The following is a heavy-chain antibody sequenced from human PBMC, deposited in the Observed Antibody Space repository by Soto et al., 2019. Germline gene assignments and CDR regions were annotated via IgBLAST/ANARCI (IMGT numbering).Heavy chain of an antibody. CDR3: ARVIGGLYYFDY. CDR2: INPYNGNT. J-gene: IGHJ4*02. CDR1: GYTFTSYG. Sequence: GASVKVSCKASGYTFTSYGFSWVRQAPGQGLEWMGWINPYNGNTNYAQNLQGRVTITRDTSASTAYMELSSLRSEDTAVYYCARVIGGLYYFDYWGQGTLVTVSS. V-gene: IGHV1-18*01. D-gene: IGHD3-16*01.